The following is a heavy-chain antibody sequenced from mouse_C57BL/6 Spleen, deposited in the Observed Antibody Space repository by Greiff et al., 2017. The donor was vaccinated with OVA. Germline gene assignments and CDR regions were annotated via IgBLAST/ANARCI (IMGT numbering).Heavy chain of an antibody. J-gene: IGHJ2*01. CDR2: ISYDGSN. V-gene: IGHV3-6*01. D-gene: IGHD1-1*01. Sequence: VQLKESGPGLVKPSQSLSLTCSVTGYSITSGYYWNWIRQFPGNQLEWMGYISYDGSNNYNPSLKNRISITRDTSKNQFFLKLNSVTTEDTATYYCARDYYGSSYVGLNYFGYWGQGTTLTVSS. CDR3: ARDYYGSSYVGLNYFGY. CDR1: GYSITSGYY.